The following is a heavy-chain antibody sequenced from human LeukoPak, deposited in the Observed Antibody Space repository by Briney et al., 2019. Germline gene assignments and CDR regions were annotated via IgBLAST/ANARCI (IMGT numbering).Heavy chain of an antibody. Sequence: SETLSLTCTVSGGSISSGGYYWSWIRQHPGKGLEWIGYIYYSGSTYYNPSLKSRVTISVDTSKNQFSLKLSSVTAADTAVYYCARGGSLKYFQHWGQGTLVTVSS. CDR2: IYYSGST. CDR1: GGSISSGGYY. J-gene: IGHJ1*01. CDR3: ARGGSLKYFQH. D-gene: IGHD3-10*01. V-gene: IGHV4-31*03.